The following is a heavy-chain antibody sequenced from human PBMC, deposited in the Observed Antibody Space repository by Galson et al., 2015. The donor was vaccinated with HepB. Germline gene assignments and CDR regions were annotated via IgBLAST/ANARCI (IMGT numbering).Heavy chain of an antibody. CDR1: GFVVSTNY. V-gene: IGHV3-53*01. Sequence: SLRLSCAASGFVVSTNYMSWVRQAPGKGLEWVSVIYSGGNTYYADSVKGRFTISRDNSKNSLYLQMNSLRAEDTAVYYCARGYSNGWYSGLGYWGQGTLVTVSS. CDR3: ARGYSNGWYSGLGY. D-gene: IGHD6-13*01. J-gene: IGHJ4*02. CDR2: IYSGGNT.